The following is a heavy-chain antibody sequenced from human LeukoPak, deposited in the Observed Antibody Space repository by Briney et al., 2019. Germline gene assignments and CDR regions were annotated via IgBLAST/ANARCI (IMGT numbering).Heavy chain of an antibody. D-gene: IGHD6-6*01. V-gene: IGHV4-31*03. Sequence: SQTLSLTCTVSGGSISSGGYFWTWIRQPPGKGLEWIGYIYYSGSTYYNPSLKSRVTISVDLSKNQFSLKLSSVTAADTAVYYCARAPYSSSSVDYWGQGTLVTVSS. J-gene: IGHJ4*02. CDR3: ARAPYSSSSVDY. CDR2: IYYSGST. CDR1: GGSISSGGYF.